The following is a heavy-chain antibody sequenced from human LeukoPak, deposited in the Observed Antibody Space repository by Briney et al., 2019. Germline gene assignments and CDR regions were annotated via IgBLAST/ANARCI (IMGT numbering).Heavy chain of an antibody. CDR3: ARVEAVAEINVDY. J-gene: IGHJ4*02. CDR1: GYTFTGYY. V-gene: IGHV1-2*02. CDR2: INPNSGGT. D-gene: IGHD6-19*01. Sequence: ASVTVSYKASGYTFTGYYMHWVRPAPGQGRAWMGWINPNSGGTNYAQKFQGRVTMTRDTSISTAYMDLSRLRSDDTAVYYCARVEAVAEINVDYWGQGTLVTVSS.